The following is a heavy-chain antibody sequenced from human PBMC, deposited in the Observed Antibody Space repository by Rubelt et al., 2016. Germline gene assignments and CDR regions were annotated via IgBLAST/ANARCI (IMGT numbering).Heavy chain of an antibody. CDR3: ARDQRGYDY. V-gene: IGHV4-38-2*02. J-gene: IGHJ4*02. CDR2: IYLSGST. Sequence: QVQLQESGPGLVKPSETLSLTCTVSGYSISSGYYWGWIRQPPGKGLEWIGSIYLSGSTYYNPSLKSRVTISVDTAKNQFSLKLSSVTAADTAVYYCARDQRGYDYWGQGTLVTVSS. D-gene: IGHD3-16*01. CDR1: GYSISSGYY.